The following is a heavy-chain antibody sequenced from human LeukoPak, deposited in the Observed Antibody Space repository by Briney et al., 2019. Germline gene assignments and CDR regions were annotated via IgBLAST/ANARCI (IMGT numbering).Heavy chain of an antibody. CDR1: GGSISSGGYS. D-gene: IGHD4-17*01. CDR3: ARGPRYGDPYYYYGMDV. V-gene: IGHV4-30-2*01. CDR2: IYHSGST. J-gene: IGHJ6*02. Sequence: SQTLSLTCAVSGGSISSGGYSWSWLRQPPGKGLEWIGYIYHSGSTYYNPSLKSRVTISVDRSKNQFSLKLSSVTAADTAVYYCARGPRYGDPYYYYGMDVWGQGTTVTVSS.